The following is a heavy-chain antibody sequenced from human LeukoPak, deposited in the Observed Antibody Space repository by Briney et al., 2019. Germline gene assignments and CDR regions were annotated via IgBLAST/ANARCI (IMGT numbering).Heavy chain of an antibody. J-gene: IGHJ2*01. Sequence: SETLSLICTVSGGSISSGGYYWSWIRQHPGKGLEWIGYISYSGTTDYNASLKSRVTISLDTSKNQFSLNLSSVTAADTAVYYCASHRTGKYYWYFDLWGRGTLVTVSS. CDR1: GGSISSGGYY. CDR3: ASHRTGKYYWYFDL. V-gene: IGHV4-31*03. D-gene: IGHD1-1*01. CDR2: ISYSGTT.